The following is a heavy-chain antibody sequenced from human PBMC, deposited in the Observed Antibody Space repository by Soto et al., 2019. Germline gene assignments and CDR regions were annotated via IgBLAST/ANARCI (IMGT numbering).Heavy chain of an antibody. J-gene: IGHJ5*02. CDR2: IHAGNGDT. D-gene: IGHD2-2*01. CDR1: GYTFSSYA. Sequence: QVQLVQSGAEVKKPGASVKVSCKASGYTFSSYAVQWVRQAPGQSLEWIGWIHAGNGDTKYSQKFHGKVTLTRDTSATTANMDLSSLRSEDTAVYYCARVPRYTSDIVEVPAVMFDDWFVPWGQGTLVTVSS. CDR3: ARVPRYTSDIVEVPAVMFDDWFVP. V-gene: IGHV1-3*01.